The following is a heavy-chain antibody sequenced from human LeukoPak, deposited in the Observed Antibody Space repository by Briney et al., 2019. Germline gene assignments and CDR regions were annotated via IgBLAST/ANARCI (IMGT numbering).Heavy chain of an antibody. CDR3: ARGPLVAAAGAFDY. Sequence: GASVKVSCKASGGTFSSYAISWVRQAPGQGLEWMGGIIPIFGTANYAQKFQGRVTITTDESTSTAYMELSSLRSEDTAVYYCARGPLVAAAGAFDYWGQGTLVTVSS. D-gene: IGHD6-13*01. CDR1: GGTFSSYA. CDR2: IIPIFGTA. V-gene: IGHV1-69*05. J-gene: IGHJ4*02.